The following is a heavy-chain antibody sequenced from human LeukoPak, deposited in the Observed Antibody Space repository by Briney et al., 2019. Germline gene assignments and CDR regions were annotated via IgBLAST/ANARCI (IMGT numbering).Heavy chain of an antibody. CDR3: AREPSGSGGYDY. V-gene: IGHV1-2*02. Sequence: VSVKVSCKASGFTFSGYYMHWVRQAPGQGLEWMAWISPNSGGTNYVQKFQGRVTVTRDTSISTDYMEISGLTSDDTALYYCAREPSGSGGYDYWGQGTLVTVSS. D-gene: IGHD3-10*01. CDR1: GFTFSGYY. J-gene: IGHJ4*02. CDR2: ISPNSGGT.